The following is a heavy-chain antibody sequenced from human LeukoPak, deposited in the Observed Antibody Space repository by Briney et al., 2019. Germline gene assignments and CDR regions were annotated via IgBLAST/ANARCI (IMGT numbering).Heavy chain of an antibody. V-gene: IGHV4-34*01. CDR2: INHSGSA. CDR3: NYGDGGYFDY. Sequence: SETLSLTCAVYGGSFSGYYWSWIRQPPGKGLEWIGEINHSGSANYNPSLKSRVTISVDTSKNQFSLKLSSVTAADTAVYYCNYGDGGYFDYWGQGTLVTVSS. D-gene: IGHD4-17*01. CDR1: GGSFSGYY. J-gene: IGHJ4*02.